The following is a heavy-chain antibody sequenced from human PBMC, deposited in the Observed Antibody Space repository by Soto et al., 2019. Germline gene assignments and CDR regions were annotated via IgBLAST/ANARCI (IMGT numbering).Heavy chain of an antibody. CDR3: AGQYGDSPYYFDF. D-gene: IGHD4-17*01. J-gene: IGHJ4*02. CDR2: IYYSGST. V-gene: IGHV4-59*01. Sequence: QVQLQESGPGLVKPSETLSLTCTVSGGSISSYYWSWIRQPPGKGLEWIGYIYYSGSTNYNPSLKSRVTISVDTSKNQFSLKLSSVTAADTAVYYCAGQYGDSPYYFDFWGQGTLVTVSS. CDR1: GGSISSYY.